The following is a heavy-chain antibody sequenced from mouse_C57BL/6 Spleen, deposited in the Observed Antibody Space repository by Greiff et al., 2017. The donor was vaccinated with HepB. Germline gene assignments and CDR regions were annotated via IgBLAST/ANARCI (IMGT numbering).Heavy chain of an antibody. Sequence: QVHVKQSGAELARPGASVTMSCKASGYTFTSYTMHWVNQRPGQGLEWIGYINPSSGYTKYNQKFKDKATLTADKSSSTAYMQLSSLTSEDSAVYYCARCCGNSLGYFDVWGTGTTVTVSS. V-gene: IGHV1-4*01. D-gene: IGHD1-1*01. CDR3: ARCCGNSLGYFDV. J-gene: IGHJ1*03. CDR2: INPSSGYT. CDR1: GYTFTSYT.